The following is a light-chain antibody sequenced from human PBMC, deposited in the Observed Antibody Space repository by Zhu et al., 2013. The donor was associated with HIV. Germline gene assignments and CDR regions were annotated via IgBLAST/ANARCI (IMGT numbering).Light chain of an antibody. CDR1: QSVLYSSNNKNY. CDR2: WAF. V-gene: IGKV4-1*01. J-gene: IGKJ1*01. CDR3: QQYNNWPPWT. Sequence: DIVMTQSPDSLAVSLGERATINCKSSQSVLYSSNNKNYFAWYQQKPGQPPNLLIYWAFTRQSGVPDRFSGSGSGTEFTLTISSLQSEDFAVYYCQQYNNWPPWTFGQGTKVEIK.